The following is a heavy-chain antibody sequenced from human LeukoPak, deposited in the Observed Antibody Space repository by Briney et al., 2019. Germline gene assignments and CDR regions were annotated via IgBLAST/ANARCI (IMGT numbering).Heavy chain of an antibody. Sequence: SETLSLTCTVSGYSISSGYYWGWIRQPPGKGLGWVGIIYYSGSTYYNPSLKSRVTISVDTSKNQFSLKLSSVTAADTAVYYCARDSPAYCGGDCSDAFDIWGQGTMVTVSS. CDR3: ARDSPAYCGGDCSDAFDI. CDR1: GYSISSGYY. CDR2: IYYSGST. D-gene: IGHD2-21*02. V-gene: IGHV4-38-2*02. J-gene: IGHJ3*02.